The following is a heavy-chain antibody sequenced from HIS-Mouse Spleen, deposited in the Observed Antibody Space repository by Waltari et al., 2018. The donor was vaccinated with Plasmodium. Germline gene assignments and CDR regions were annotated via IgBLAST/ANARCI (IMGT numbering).Heavy chain of an antibody. V-gene: IGHV2-70*15. CDR1: GFSLSTSGMC. CDR2: IDWEDDK. CDR3: ARTTYSSSSAKYYYYGMDV. Sequence: QVTLRESGPALVKPTQTLTLTCTFSGFSLSTSGMCVSWIRQPPGKALEWRGRIDWEDDKYYHTSLKTRITNSKDTSKNQVVLTMTNMDPVDTATYYCARTTYSSSSAKYYYYGMDVWGQGTTVTVSS. J-gene: IGHJ6*02. D-gene: IGHD6-6*01.